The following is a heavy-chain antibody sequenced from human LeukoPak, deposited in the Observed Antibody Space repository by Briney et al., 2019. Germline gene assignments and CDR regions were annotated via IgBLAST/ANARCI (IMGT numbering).Heavy chain of an antibody. V-gene: IGHV4-39*01. CDR2: VYYSGST. J-gene: IGHJ4*02. CDR3: ARGLRGISDY. Sequence: SFRSYWMNWVRQPPGKGLEWIGSVYYSGSTYYNPSLKSRVTISVDTSKNQFSLKLSSVTAADTAVYYCARGLRGISDYWGQGTLVTVSS. CDR1: SFRSYW. D-gene: IGHD4-17*01.